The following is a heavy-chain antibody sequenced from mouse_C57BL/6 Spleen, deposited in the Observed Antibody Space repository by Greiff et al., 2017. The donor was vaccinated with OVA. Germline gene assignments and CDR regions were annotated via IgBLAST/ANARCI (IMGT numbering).Heavy chain of an antibody. J-gene: IGHJ4*01. V-gene: IGHV1-59*01. Sequence: QVQLQQPGAELVRPGTSVKLSCKASGYTFTSYWMHWVKQRPGQGLEWIGVIDPSDSYTNYNQKFKGKATLTVDTSSSTAYMQLSSLTSEDSAVYYCGRGRGNYDAMDYWGQGTSVTVSS. CDR1: GYTFTSYW. CDR3: GRGRGNYDAMDY. D-gene: IGHD2-1*01. CDR2: IDPSDSYT.